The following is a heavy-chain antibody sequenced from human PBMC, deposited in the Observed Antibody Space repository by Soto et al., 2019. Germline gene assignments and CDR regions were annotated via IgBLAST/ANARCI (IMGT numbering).Heavy chain of an antibody. CDR3: ARSRSGAVPDSLGF. J-gene: IGHJ4*02. CDR2: ISKDGSVI. CDR1: GFSFSRFA. Sequence: QVPLGESGGGVVQPGGSLRLSCAASGFSFSRFAIHWVRQAPGKGLEWVAVISKDGSVIYYADSVKGRFTISRDNSKSSLFRQVNSLTSEDTAVYHCARSRSGAVPDSLGFWGQGTLVTVSS. D-gene: IGHD3-10*01. V-gene: IGHV3-30-3*01.